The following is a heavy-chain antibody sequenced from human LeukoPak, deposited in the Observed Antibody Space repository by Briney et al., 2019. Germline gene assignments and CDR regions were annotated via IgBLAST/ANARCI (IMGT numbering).Heavy chain of an antibody. D-gene: IGHD2-21*02. CDR1: GFTFSSYA. CDR2: ISGSGGST. J-gene: IGHJ6*02. Sequence: GSLRLSCAASGFTFSSYAMSWVRQAPGKGLEWVSAISGSGGSTYYADSVKGRFTISRDNSKNTLYLQMNSLKTEDTAVYYCTTDRDGYYYYYGMDVWGQGTTVTVSS. V-gene: IGHV3-23*01. CDR3: TTDRDGYYYYYGMDV.